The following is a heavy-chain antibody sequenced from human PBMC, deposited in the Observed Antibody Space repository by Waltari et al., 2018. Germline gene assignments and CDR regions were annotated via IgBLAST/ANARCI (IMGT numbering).Heavy chain of an antibody. J-gene: IGHJ4*02. CDR3: AREVREQLVPYYFDY. V-gene: IGHV4-34*01. CDR2: INHSGST. Sequence: QVQLQQWGAGLLKPSETLSLTCAVYGGSFSGYYWRWIRQPPGKGLEWIGEINHSGSTNYNPSLKSRVTISVDTSKNQFSLKLSSVTAADTAVYYCAREVREQLVPYYFDYWGQGTLVTVSS. CDR1: GGSFSGYY. D-gene: IGHD6-6*01.